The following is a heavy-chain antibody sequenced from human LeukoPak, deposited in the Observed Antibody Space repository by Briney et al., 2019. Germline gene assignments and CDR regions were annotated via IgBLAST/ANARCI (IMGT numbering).Heavy chain of an antibody. D-gene: IGHD2-2*01. CDR1: GGSISSYY. J-gene: IGHJ3*02. Sequence: ETSETLSLTCSVSGGSISSYYWSWIRQPPGKGLEWVGYIYYSGSTNYNPSLKSRVTISVDTSKNQFSLKLSSVTAADTAVYYCARERVPAAFDAFDIWGQGTMVTVFS. CDR2: IYYSGST. CDR3: ARERVPAAFDAFDI. V-gene: IGHV4-59*01.